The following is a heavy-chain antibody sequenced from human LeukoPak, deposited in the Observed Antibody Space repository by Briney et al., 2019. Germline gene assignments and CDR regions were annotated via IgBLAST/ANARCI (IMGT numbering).Heavy chain of an antibody. V-gene: IGHV4-31*03. Sequence: PAETLSLTCTVSGGSISSGDYFWSRIRQDPGKGLEWIGYIYDSGSTYYNPALKSRVAISVDRSKNQFSLKLSSVTAADTAVYYCARGRAYGYNYWGQGTLVTVSS. CDR2: IYDSGST. CDR1: GGSISSGDYF. J-gene: IGHJ4*02. D-gene: IGHD5-18*01. CDR3: ARGRAYGYNY.